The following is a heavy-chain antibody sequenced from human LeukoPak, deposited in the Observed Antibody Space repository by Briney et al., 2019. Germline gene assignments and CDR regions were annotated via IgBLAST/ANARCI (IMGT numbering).Heavy chain of an antibody. CDR1: GYTFSSYG. Sequence: ASVKVSCKASGYTFSSYGISWVRQAPGHGLEWMGWISAYNGNTNYAQKLQGRVTMTTDTSTSTAYMELRSLRSDDTAVYYCARGPRGENYDSSLYYWGQGTLVTVSS. V-gene: IGHV1-18*01. J-gene: IGHJ4*02. CDR2: ISAYNGNT. D-gene: IGHD3-22*01. CDR3: ARGPRGENYDSSLYY.